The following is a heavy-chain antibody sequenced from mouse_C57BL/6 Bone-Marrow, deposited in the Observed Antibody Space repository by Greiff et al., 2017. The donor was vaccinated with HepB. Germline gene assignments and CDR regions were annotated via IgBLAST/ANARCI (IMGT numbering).Heavy chain of an antibody. CDR3: ARDSNYSNPYYAMDY. Sequence: EVNLVESGGGLVKPGGSLKLSCAASGFTFSSYAMSWVRQTPEKRLEWVATISDGGSYTYYPDNVKGRFTISRDNAKNNLYLQMSHLKSEDTAMYYCARDSNYSNPYYAMDYWGQGTSVTVSS. J-gene: IGHJ4*01. V-gene: IGHV5-4*01. D-gene: IGHD2-5*01. CDR2: ISDGGSYT. CDR1: GFTFSSYA.